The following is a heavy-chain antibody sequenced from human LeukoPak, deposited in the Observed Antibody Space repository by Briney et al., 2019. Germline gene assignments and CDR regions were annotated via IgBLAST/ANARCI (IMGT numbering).Heavy chain of an antibody. Sequence: SETLSLTCAVYGGSFSGYYWSWIRHPPGKGLEWIGEINHSGSTNCNPSLKSRVTISVDTPKNQFSLKLSSVTAADTAVYYCARLKSIAAADTGAFDIWGQGTMVTVSS. CDR3: ARLKSIAAADTGAFDI. D-gene: IGHD6-13*01. J-gene: IGHJ3*02. V-gene: IGHV4-34*01. CDR1: GGSFSGYY. CDR2: INHSGST.